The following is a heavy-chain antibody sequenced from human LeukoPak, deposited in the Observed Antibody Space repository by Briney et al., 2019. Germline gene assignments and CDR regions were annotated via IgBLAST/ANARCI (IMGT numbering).Heavy chain of an antibody. CDR1: GFTFSSYS. D-gene: IGHD2-21*02. J-gene: IGHJ6*03. CDR2: ISSSSYI. Sequence: GGSLRLSCVASGFTFSSYSMNWVRQAPGKGLEWVSSISSSSYIYYADSVKGRFTISRDNAKNSLYLQMNSLRAEDTAVYYCARDRAYCGGDCYPDYYYYYMDVWGKGTTVTVSS. CDR3: ARDRAYCGGDCYPDYYYYYMDV. V-gene: IGHV3-21*01.